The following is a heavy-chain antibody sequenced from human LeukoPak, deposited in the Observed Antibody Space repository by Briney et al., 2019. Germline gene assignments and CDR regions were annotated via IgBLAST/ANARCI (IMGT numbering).Heavy chain of an antibody. D-gene: IGHD4-17*01. J-gene: IGHJ4*02. Sequence: GGSLRLSCAGSGFTVSAYAMAWVRQAPGKGLEWVSTIYDDNTYYADSVKGRFAISTDNSKNTLYLQMNSLRAEDTAVYYCARGGDDYGDYVLDYWGQGTLVTVSS. CDR2: IYDDNT. CDR1: GFTVSAYA. CDR3: ARGGDDYGDYVLDY. V-gene: IGHV3-23*01.